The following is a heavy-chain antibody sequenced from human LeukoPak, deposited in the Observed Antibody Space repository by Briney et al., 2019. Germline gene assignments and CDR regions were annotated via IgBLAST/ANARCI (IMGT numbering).Heavy chain of an antibody. Sequence: GRSLRLSCAASGFTLSSYAMSWVRQAPGKGLEWVAVISYDGSNKYYADSVKGRFTISRDNSKNTLYLQMNSLRAEDTAVYYCAAEPTFGEPPTWGQGTLVTVSS. V-gene: IGHV3-30-3*01. CDR2: ISYDGSNK. J-gene: IGHJ4*02. D-gene: IGHD3-10*01. CDR3: AAEPTFGEPPT. CDR1: GFTLSSYA.